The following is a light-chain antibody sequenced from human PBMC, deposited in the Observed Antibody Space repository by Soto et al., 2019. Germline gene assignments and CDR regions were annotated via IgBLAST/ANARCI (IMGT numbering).Light chain of an antibody. Sequence: EIVLTQSPATLSVSPGERATLSCRASQSISDNLAWYQQKRGQAPRLLIHGASTRATGIPARFSGSGSGTEFTLTISSLQSEHFAVYYCHQYDDWPPGYTFGQGTKLEV. CDR1: QSISDN. CDR3: HQYDDWPPGYT. J-gene: IGKJ2*01. V-gene: IGKV3-15*01. CDR2: GAS.